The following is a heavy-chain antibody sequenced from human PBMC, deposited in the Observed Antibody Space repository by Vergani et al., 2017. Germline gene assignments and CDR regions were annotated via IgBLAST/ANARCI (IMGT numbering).Heavy chain of an antibody. CDR3: SYGMDV. J-gene: IGHJ6*02. CDR2: LYVVGTS. Sequence: LVESGGGLVQPGGSLRLSCAASGFSVSDNYMSWVRQAPGKGLEWVSILYVVGTSDYADSVKGRFTVSRDISKNTLHLQLNSLRVEDTAVYFCSYGMDVWGQGTTVTVSS. CDR1: GFSVSDNY. V-gene: IGHV3-66*01.